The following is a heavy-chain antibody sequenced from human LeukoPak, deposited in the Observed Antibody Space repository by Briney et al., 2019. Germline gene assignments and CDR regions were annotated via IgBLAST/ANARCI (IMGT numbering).Heavy chain of an antibody. V-gene: IGHV3-30*03. Sequence: GGSLRLSCAASGFTFSSYGLHWVRQAPGKGLEWVAVISDDGSDKYYADSVKGRFTISRDNSMNTLYLHMNGLRADDTAVYYCARGGGSSGRYVADYWGQGTPVTVSS. J-gene: IGHJ4*02. CDR2: ISDDGSDK. D-gene: IGHD6-19*01. CDR1: GFTFSSYG. CDR3: ARGGGSSGRYVADY.